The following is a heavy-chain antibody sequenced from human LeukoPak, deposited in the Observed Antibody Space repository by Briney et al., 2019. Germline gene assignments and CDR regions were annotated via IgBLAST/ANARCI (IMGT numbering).Heavy chain of an antibody. D-gene: IGHD2-21*02. CDR3: ARDGDPHVDKPHDLGY. V-gene: IGHV1-69*05. CDR2: IIPIFGTA. CDR1: GGTFSSYA. J-gene: IGHJ4*02. Sequence: ASVKVSCKASGGTFSSYAISWVRQAPGQGLEWMGGIIPIFGTANYAQKFQGRVTITTDESTSTAYMELSSLRSEDTAVYYCARDGDPHVDKPHDLGYWGQGTLVTVSS.